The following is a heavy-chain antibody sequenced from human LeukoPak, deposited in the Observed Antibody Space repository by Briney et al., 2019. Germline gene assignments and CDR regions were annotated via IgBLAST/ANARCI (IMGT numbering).Heavy chain of an antibody. CDR1: GGSISSYY. CDR3: AGWRYNSCLESYFDY. V-gene: IGHV4-59*01. J-gene: IGHJ4*02. Sequence: SSETLSLTCTVSGGSISSYYWSWIRQPPGKGLEWIGYIYYSGSTNYNPSLKSRVTISVDTSKNQFSLKLSSVTAADTAVYYCAGWRYNSCLESYFDYWGQGTLVTVSS. D-gene: IGHD6-19*01. CDR2: IYYSGST.